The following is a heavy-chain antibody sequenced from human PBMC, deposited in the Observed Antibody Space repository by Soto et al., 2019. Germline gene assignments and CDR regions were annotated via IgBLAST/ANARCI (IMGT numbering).Heavy chain of an antibody. D-gene: IGHD2-15*01. CDR2: IIPIFGTA. J-gene: IGHJ6*02. CDR1: GSTFSSYA. Sequence: SVKVSCKASGSTFSSYAISWVRQAPGQGLEWMGGIIPIFGTANYAQKFQGRVTITADESTSIAYMELSSLRSEDSAVYYCARGRVARSVYYYYGMDVWGQGTTVTVSS. V-gene: IGHV1-69*13. CDR3: ARGRVARSVYYYYGMDV.